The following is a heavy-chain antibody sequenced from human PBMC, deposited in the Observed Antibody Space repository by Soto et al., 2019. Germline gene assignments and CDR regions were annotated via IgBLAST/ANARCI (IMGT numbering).Heavy chain of an antibody. CDR3: TRYSYDCRYCYGMDV. V-gene: IGHV3-74*01. CDR1: GFTFRTYW. Sequence: EVQLVESGGGLVQPGGSLRLWCTASGFTFRTYWMHWVRQAPGTGLMWVSRINPDGRNTAYADSVKGRFTISRDNPKNTLHLQLNRLRDEDMAVYYCTRYSYDCRYCYGMDVWAQGPPVTVSS. CDR2: INPDGRNT. D-gene: IGHD3-22*01. J-gene: IGHJ6*02.